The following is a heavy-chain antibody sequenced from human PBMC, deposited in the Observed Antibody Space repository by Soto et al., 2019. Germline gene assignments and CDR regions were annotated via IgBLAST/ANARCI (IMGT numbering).Heavy chain of an antibody. CDR1: GFTFSSYA. D-gene: IGHD3-3*01. J-gene: IGHJ3*02. CDR2: ISGSGGST. V-gene: IGHV3-23*01. CDR3: AVTIFGVVNAFDI. Sequence: PGGSLRLSCAASGFTFSSYAMSWVRQAPGKGLEWVSAISGSGGSTYYADSVKGRFTISRDNSKNTLYLQMNSLRAEDTAVYYCAVTIFGVVNAFDIWGQGTMVTVSS.